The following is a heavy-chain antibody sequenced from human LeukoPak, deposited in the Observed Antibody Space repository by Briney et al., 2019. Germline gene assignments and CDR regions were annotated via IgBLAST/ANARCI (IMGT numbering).Heavy chain of an antibody. D-gene: IGHD3-9*01. J-gene: IGHJ5*02. CDR1: GYTYTSYG. CDR2: ISAYNGNT. V-gene: IGHV1-18*01. CDR3: ARVSQARYDILTGYKLSVFDP. Sequence: ASVKVSCKASGYTYTSYGISWVRQAPGQGLEWMGRISAYNGNTNYAQKLQGRVTMTTDTSTSTAYMELRSLRSDDTAVYYCARVSQARYDILTGYKLSVFDPWGQGTLVTVSS.